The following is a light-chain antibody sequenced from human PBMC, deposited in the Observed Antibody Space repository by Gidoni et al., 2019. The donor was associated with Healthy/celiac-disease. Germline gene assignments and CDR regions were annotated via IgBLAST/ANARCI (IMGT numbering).Light chain of an antibody. Sequence: DIVMTQFPLSLPVTPGEPASISCRSSQSLLHSNGYNYLDWYLQKPGQSRKLLIYLGSNRASGVPDRFSGSGSGTDFTLKISKVEAEDVGVYYCMQALQTPRTFGPGTKVDIK. V-gene: IGKV2-28*01. J-gene: IGKJ3*01. CDR1: QSLLHSNGYNY. CDR3: MQALQTPRT. CDR2: LGS.